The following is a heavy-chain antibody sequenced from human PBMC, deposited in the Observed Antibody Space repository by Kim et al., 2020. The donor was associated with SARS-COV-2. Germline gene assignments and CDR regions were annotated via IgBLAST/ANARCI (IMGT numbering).Heavy chain of an antibody. Sequence: SETLSLTCTVSGGSISSGDYYWSWIRQPPGKGLEWIGSIYYSGSTYYNPSLKSRVTISVDTSNNQFSLKLSSVTAADTAVYYCASARATSITNFGVVIVHTFDYWGQGTLVTVSS. CDR3: ASARATSITNFGVVIVHTFDY. CDR2: IYYSGST. D-gene: IGHD3-3*01. CDR1: GGSISSGDYY. V-gene: IGHV4-30-4*01. J-gene: IGHJ4*02.